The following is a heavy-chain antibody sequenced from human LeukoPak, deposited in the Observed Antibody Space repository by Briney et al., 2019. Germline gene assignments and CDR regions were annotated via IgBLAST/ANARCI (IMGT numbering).Heavy chain of an antibody. CDR3: CGYYDILSGGNAFHA. V-gene: IGHV3-73*01. Sequence: PGRSLRLSCAASGFTFRSSAMHWVRQASGKGLEWVGRIGSKSKTYATSYAASLRGRFTISRDDSKNTAYLQMSSLRTEDTAVYYCCGYYDILSGGNAFHAWGQGTMVTVSS. CDR1: GFTFRSSA. CDR2: IGSKSKTYAT. J-gene: IGHJ3*01. D-gene: IGHD3-9*01.